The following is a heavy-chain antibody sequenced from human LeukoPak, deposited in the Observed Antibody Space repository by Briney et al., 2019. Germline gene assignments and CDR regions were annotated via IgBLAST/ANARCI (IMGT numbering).Heavy chain of an antibody. V-gene: IGHV6-1*01. Sequence: SQTLSLTCVISGDSVSRNSAAWNWIRQSPSRGLEWLGRTYYRSKWYNDYAVSVKSRITINQDTSKNQFSLQMNSVTPEDTAVYYCAGYSYGVRPSWGQGTLVTVSS. J-gene: IGHJ5*02. D-gene: IGHD5-18*01. CDR3: AGYSYGVRPS. CDR1: GDSVSRNSAA. CDR2: TYYRSKWYN.